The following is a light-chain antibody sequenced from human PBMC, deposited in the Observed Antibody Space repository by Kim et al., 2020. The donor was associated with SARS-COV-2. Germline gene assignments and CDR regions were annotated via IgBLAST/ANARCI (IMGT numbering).Light chain of an antibody. CDR1: QDISNY. V-gene: IGKV1-33*01. Sequence: SASVGHRVTITCQASQDISNYLHWYPQKPGKAPKLLIYDASNLETGVPSRFSGSGSGTDFTFPIRSLQPEDIATYYCQQYDNLPYTFGQGNKLEI. J-gene: IGKJ2*01. CDR3: QQYDNLPYT. CDR2: DAS.